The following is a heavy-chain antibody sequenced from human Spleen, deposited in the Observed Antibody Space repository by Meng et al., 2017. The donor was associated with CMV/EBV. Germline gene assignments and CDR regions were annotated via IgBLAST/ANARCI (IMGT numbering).Heavy chain of an antibody. CDR1: GFSFSNYA. CDR2: IGGSGSNT. CDR3: SKDLGVGGTYAH. D-gene: IGHD1-26*01. J-gene: IGHJ4*02. V-gene: IGHV3-23*01. Sequence: GESLKISCAASGFSFSNYAMAWVRQAPGKGLEWVSGIGGSGSNTYHADSVKGRFTISRDNSKNTLHLQMNSLTAEDTAIYYCSKDLGVGGTYAHWGQGTLVTVSS.